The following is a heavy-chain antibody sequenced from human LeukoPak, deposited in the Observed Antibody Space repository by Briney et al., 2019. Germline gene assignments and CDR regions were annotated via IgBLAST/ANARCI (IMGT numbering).Heavy chain of an antibody. J-gene: IGHJ4*02. CDR1: GFTFSSYA. Sequence: GGSLRLSCAASGFTFSSYAMSWVRQAPGKGLEWVSAISGSGGSTYYADSVKGRFTISRDNPKNTLYLQMNSLRADDTAVYYCAKDLISRFPLAAAGSPFDYWGQGTLVTVSS. V-gene: IGHV3-23*01. D-gene: IGHD6-13*01. CDR2: ISGSGGST. CDR3: AKDLISRFPLAAAGSPFDY.